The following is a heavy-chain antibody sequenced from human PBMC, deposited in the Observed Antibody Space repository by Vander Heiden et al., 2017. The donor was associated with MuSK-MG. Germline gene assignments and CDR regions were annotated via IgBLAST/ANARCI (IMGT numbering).Heavy chain of an antibody. D-gene: IGHD2-15*01. CDR3: ARLYCSGGSCYSGYGMDV. Sequence: QLQLQESDPGLVKPSETLSLPCTVSGGSISSSSYYWGWIRQPPGKGREWIGSIYYSGSTYYNPSLKSRVTISVDTSKNQYSLKLSSVTAADTAVYYCARLYCSGGSCYSGYGMDVWGQGTTVTVSS. CDR1: GGSISSSSYY. J-gene: IGHJ6*02. CDR2: IYYSGST. V-gene: IGHV4-39*01.